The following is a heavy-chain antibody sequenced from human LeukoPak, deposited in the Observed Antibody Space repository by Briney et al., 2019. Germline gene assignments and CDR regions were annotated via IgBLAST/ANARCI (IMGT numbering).Heavy chain of an antibody. Sequence: ASVKVSCKASGYTFTGYYMHWVRQAPGQGLEWMGWINPNSGGTNYAQKFQGRVTMTRDMSISTAYMELSRLRSDDTAVYYCARDLRDYYDSSGYSDYWGQGTLVTVSS. CDR2: INPNSGGT. V-gene: IGHV1-2*02. CDR1: GYTFTGYY. J-gene: IGHJ4*02. CDR3: ARDLRDYYDSSGYSDY. D-gene: IGHD3-22*01.